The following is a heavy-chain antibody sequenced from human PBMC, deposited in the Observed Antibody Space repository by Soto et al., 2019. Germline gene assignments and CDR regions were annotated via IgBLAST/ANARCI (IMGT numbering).Heavy chain of an antibody. Sequence: EVQLVESGGGLVQPGGSLRLSCAAAGFTVSSYWMSWVRQAPGKGLEWVANIKQDGSEKYYVDSVKGRFTISRDNAKNSLYLQMNSLRAEDTAVYYCARDVSSNWNYDNAFDIWGQGTMVTVSS. CDR2: IKQDGSEK. J-gene: IGHJ3*02. CDR3: ARDVSSNWNYDNAFDI. CDR1: GFTVSSYW. V-gene: IGHV3-7*01. D-gene: IGHD1-7*01.